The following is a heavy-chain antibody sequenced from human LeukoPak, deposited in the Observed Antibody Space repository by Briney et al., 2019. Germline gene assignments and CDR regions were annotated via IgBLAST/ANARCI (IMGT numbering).Heavy chain of an antibody. D-gene: IGHD1-26*01. J-gene: IGHJ5*02. V-gene: IGHV4-39*07. CDR2: IYYSGST. Sequence: SETLSLTCTVSGGSISSSSYYWGWIRQPPGKGLEWIGSIYYSGSTYYNPSLKSRVTISVDTSKNQFSLKLSSVTAADTAVYYCARGRWELQRDDWFDPWGQGTLVTVSS. CDR1: GGSISSSSYY. CDR3: ARGRWELQRDDWFDP.